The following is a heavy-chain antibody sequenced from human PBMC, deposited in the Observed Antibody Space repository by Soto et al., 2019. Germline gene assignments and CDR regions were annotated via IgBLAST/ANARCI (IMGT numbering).Heavy chain of an antibody. Sequence: QLVESGGGLVQPGGSLRLSCAASGFSVSNNYMKWVRKAPGKGLEWVSLIYSGGSTYYADSVKGRFTISRDNSKNTLFLQRNSLRVEDTAVYYCARDRGYRWGQGTMVTVSS. J-gene: IGHJ3*01. CDR3: ARDRGYR. CDR2: IYSGGST. V-gene: IGHV3-66*01. D-gene: IGHD5-12*01. CDR1: GFSVSNNY.